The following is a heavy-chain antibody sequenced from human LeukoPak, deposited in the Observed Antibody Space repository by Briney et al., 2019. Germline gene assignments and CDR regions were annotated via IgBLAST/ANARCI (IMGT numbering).Heavy chain of an antibody. CDR2: ISSSSSYI. CDR3: AREWELRRGYFDY. D-gene: IGHD1-26*01. V-gene: IGHV3-21*01. CDR1: GFIFSSYS. J-gene: IGHJ4*02. Sequence: PGGSLRLSCAASGFIFSSYSMNWVRQAPGKGLEWVSSISSSSSYIYYADSVKGRFTISRDNAKNSLYLQMNSLRAEDTAVYYCAREWELRRGYFDYWGQGTLVTVSS.